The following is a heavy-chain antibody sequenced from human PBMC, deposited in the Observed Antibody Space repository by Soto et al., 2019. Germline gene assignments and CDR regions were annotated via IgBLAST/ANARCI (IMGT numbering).Heavy chain of an antibody. Sequence: QVQLVESGGGVVQPGRSLRLSCAASGFTFSSYGMHWVRQAPGKGLEWVAVIWYDGSNKYYADSVKGRFTISRDNSKNTLYLQMNNLRAEDTAVYYCARSYYYDSSGRSYYYYGMDVWGQGTTVTVSS. V-gene: IGHV3-33*01. J-gene: IGHJ6*02. CDR2: IWYDGSNK. CDR3: ARSYYYDSSGRSYYYYGMDV. D-gene: IGHD3-22*01. CDR1: GFTFSSYG.